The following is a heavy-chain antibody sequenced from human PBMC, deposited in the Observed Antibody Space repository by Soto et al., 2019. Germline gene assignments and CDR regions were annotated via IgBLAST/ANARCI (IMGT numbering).Heavy chain of an antibody. Sequence: GGSLRLSCAACGFTFSNYWMSWVRQAPGKGLEWVATIKQDGSDKYYADSVKGRFTISRDNSKNTLYLQMNSLRAEDTAVYHCAKDRHSYGLYYFDYWGQGTLVTVSS. CDR2: IKQDGSDK. J-gene: IGHJ4*02. CDR3: AKDRHSYGLYYFDY. D-gene: IGHD5-18*01. CDR1: GFTFSNYW. V-gene: IGHV3-7*01.